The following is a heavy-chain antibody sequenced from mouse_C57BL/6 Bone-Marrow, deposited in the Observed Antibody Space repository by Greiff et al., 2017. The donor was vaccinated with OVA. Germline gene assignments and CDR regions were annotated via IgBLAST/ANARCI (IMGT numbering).Heavy chain of an antibody. CDR3: ARPPHYYGSSSYAMDY. Sequence: QVQLQQPGAELVKPGASVKMSCKASGYTFTSYWITWVKQRPGQGLEWIGDIYPGSGSTNYNEKFKSKATLTVDTSSSTAYMQLSSLTSEDSAVYYCARPPHYYGSSSYAMDYWGQGTSVTVSS. J-gene: IGHJ4*01. CDR1: GYTFTSYW. D-gene: IGHD1-1*01. V-gene: IGHV1-55*01. CDR2: IYPGSGST.